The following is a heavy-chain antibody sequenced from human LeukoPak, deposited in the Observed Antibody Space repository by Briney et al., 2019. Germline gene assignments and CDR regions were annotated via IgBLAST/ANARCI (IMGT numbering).Heavy chain of an antibody. Sequence: PSQTLSLTCAVSGDSISSGGYSWRWIRQPPGRGLEWIVYIYHSGSTYYNPSLKSRVTIAVDRSKNQFSLKLSSVTAADTAVYYCASRQLWSDYYYYGMDIWGKGTTVTVSS. CDR3: ASRQLWSDYYYYGMDI. D-gene: IGHD5-18*01. V-gene: IGHV4-30-2*01. CDR2: IYHSGST. J-gene: IGHJ6*04. CDR1: GDSISSGGYS.